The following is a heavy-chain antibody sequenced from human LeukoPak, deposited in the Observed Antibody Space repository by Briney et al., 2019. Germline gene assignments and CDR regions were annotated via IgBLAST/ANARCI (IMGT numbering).Heavy chain of an antibody. Sequence: GRSLRLSCAASGFTFSSYAMHWVRQAPGKGLEWVAVISHDGSNKYYADSVKGRFTISRDNSKNTLYLQMNSLRAEDTAVYYCARTTYYYDSSGYLDYWGQGTLVTVSS. CDR2: ISHDGSNK. CDR3: ARTTYYYDSSGYLDY. D-gene: IGHD3-22*01. J-gene: IGHJ4*02. CDR1: GFTFSSYA. V-gene: IGHV3-30-3*01.